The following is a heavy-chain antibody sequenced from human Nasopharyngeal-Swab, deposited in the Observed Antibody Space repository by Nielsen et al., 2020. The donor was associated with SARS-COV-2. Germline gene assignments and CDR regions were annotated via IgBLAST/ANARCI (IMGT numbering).Heavy chain of an antibody. CDR3: ARAGDIRYYYYGMDV. D-gene: IGHD2-21*01. J-gene: IGHJ6*02. Sequence: SRHPPWTRLEWIGEINHSGSTNYNPSLKSRVTISVDTSKNQFSLKLSSVTAADTAVYYCARAGDIRYYYYGMDVWGQGTTVTVSS. CDR2: INHSGST. V-gene: IGHV4-34*01.